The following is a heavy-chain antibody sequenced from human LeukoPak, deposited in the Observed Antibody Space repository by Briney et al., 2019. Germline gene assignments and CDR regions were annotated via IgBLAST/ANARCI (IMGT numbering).Heavy chain of an antibody. CDR2: TYYSGRT. J-gene: IGHJ4*02. CDR1: GGSISSSSYC. V-gene: IGHV4-39*01. CDR3: ATTNSGSGSYSAY. Sequence: SETLSLTCTVSGGSISSSSYCWGWIRQPPGKGLEWIGSTYYSGRTFYNPSLKSRVTISVDTSKNQFSLNLSSVTAADTAMYYCATTNSGSGSYSAYWGQGTLVTVSS. D-gene: IGHD3-10*01.